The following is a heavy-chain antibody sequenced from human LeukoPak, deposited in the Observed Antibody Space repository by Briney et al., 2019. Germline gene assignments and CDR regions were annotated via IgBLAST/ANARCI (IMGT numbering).Heavy chain of an antibody. D-gene: IGHD1-26*01. CDR3: ARVYSGSYHY. J-gene: IGHJ4*02. V-gene: IGHV3-21*01. CDR2: ITTSSTYT. CDR1: GFSFSSYN. Sequence: GGSLRLSCAASGFSFSSYNMNWVRQAPGKGLEWVSSITTSSTYTFYADSVKGRFTISRDNAKNSLYLQMNSLRAEDTAVYYCARVYSGSYHYWGQGTLVTVSS.